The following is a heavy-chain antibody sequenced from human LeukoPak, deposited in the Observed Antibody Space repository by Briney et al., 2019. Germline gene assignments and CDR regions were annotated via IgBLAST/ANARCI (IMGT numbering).Heavy chain of an antibody. CDR2: ISYDGSNK. CDR3: ARETSGYYTYFDY. CDR1: GFTFSSYA. V-gene: IGHV3-30-3*01. J-gene: IGHJ4*02. Sequence: PGGSLRLSCAASGFTFSSYAMHWVRQAPGKGLEWVAVISYDGSNKYYADSVKGRFTISSDNSKNTLYLQMNSLRAEDTAVYYCARETSGYYTYFDYWGQGTLVTVSS. D-gene: IGHD3-3*01.